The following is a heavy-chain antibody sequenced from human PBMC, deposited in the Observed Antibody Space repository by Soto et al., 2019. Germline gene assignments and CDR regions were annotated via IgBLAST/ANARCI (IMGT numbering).Heavy chain of an antibody. J-gene: IGHJ6*02. D-gene: IGHD2-2*01. Sequence: PGGSLRLSCAASGFTFSSYGMHWFRQAPGKGLEWVAVIWYDGSNKYYADSVKGRFTISRDNSKNTLYLQMNSLRAEDTAVYYCARDGCSSTSCYVSPYYYYGMDVWGQGTTVTVSS. CDR1: GFTFSSYG. V-gene: IGHV3-33*01. CDR3: ARDGCSSTSCYVSPYYYYGMDV. CDR2: IWYDGSNK.